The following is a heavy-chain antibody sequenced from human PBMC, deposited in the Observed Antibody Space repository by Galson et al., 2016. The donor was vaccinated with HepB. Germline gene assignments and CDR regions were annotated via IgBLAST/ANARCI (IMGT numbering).Heavy chain of an antibody. D-gene: IGHD2-15*01. CDR1: GYSISSGYY. CDR2: MYHSGNT. V-gene: IGHV4-38-2*02. CDR3: ARGRGRTYYFDY. J-gene: IGHJ4*02. Sequence: ETLSLTCSVSGYSISSGYYWGWIRQPPGKGLEWIGSMYHSGNTYYNPSLKSRVTISADTSKNQFSLRLSSVTAADTAVYYCARGRGRTYYFDYWGQGTLVTVSS.